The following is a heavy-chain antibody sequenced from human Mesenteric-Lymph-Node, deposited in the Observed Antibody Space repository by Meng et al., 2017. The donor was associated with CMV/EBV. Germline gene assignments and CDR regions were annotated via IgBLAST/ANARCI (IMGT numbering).Heavy chain of an antibody. Sequence: GGSLRLSCAASGFSFSSYYMSWVRQAPGKGLEWVANIKHDGSEKYYVDSVKGRFTISRDNAKNSLYLQMNSLRAEDTAVYYCTRARKVYDMDVWGQGTTVTVSS. D-gene: IGHD1-14*01. CDR1: GFSFSSYY. CDR3: TRARKVYDMDV. CDR2: IKHDGSEK. J-gene: IGHJ6*02. V-gene: IGHV3-7*04.